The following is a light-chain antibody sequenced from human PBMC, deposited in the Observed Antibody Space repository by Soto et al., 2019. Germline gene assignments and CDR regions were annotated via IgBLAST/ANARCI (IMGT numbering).Light chain of an antibody. CDR2: DAS. J-gene: IGKJ4*01. V-gene: IGKV3-11*01. CDR1: QSVSSY. Sequence: EIVLKQSRATLSLSPGVRATLSCRASQSVSSYLAWYQQKPVQAPRLLIYDASNRATGIPAWFSGSASGTDFALTISSLEPEDFAVYYCQQRSNWPLTFGGGTKVEIK. CDR3: QQRSNWPLT.